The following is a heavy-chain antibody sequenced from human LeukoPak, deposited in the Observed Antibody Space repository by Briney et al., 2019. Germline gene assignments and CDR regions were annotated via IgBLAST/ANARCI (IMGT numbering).Heavy chain of an antibody. V-gene: IGHV3-13*01. J-gene: IGHJ4*02. CDR2: IGTAGDT. Sequence: AGGSLRLSCAASGFTFSSYDMHWVRQPTRGGLEWVSGIGTAGDTYYLGSVKSRFTISRENAQNSLYLQMNSLRAEDTAVYYCARESSSGYSGYDPVAFDYWGQGTLVTVSS. CDR1: GFTFSSYD. CDR3: ARESSSGYSGYDPVAFDY. D-gene: IGHD5-12*01.